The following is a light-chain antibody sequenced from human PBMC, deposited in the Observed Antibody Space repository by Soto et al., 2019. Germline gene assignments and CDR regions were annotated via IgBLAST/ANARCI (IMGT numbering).Light chain of an antibody. V-gene: IGLV1-44*01. CDR3: VAWDDSLNGYV. CDR2: TNN. CDR1: SSNIGSNT. Sequence: QSVLTQPPSASGTPGQRVTISCSGSSSNIGSNTVNWYQHLPGTAPNLLIYTNNQRPSGVPDRFSGSKSGTSASLAISGLQAGDEADYYCVAWDDSLNGYVFGPGTKVTVL. J-gene: IGLJ1*01.